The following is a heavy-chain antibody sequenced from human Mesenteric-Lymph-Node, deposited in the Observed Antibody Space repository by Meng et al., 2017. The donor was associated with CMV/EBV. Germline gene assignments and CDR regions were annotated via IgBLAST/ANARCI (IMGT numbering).Heavy chain of an antibody. CDR1: GFIFSNYW. V-gene: IGHV3-74*01. J-gene: IGHJ4*02. CDR2: INTDGSSP. Sequence: GESLKISCAASGFIFSNYWIHWVRQAPGKGLVWVSRINTDGSSPTYADSVRGRFTISRDNTENTVYLLMNSLRAEDTAVYYCVRTQYTTSRFDYWGRGTLVTVSS. CDR3: VRTQYTTSRFDY. D-gene: IGHD2-2*02.